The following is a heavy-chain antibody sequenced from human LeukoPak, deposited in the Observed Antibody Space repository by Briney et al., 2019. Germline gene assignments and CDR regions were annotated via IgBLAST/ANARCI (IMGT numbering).Heavy chain of an antibody. CDR3: AAAVVGGGIDY. J-gene: IGHJ4*02. CDR2: ISSSSNT. Sequence: GGSLRLSCAASGFTFSDYYMSWIRQAPGKGLEWISYISSSSNTNYGDSVKGRFTISRDNAKNSLYLQMNSLRAEDTAVYYCAAAVVGGGIDYWGQGTLVTVSS. CDR1: GFTFSDYY. V-gene: IGHV3-11*03. D-gene: IGHD1-26*01.